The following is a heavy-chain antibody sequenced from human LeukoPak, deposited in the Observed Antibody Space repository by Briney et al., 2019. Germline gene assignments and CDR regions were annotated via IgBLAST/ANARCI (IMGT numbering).Heavy chain of an antibody. Sequence: PSGTLSLTCAVSGGSISSYYWSWIRQPPGKGLEWIGYIYYSGSTNYNPSLKSRVTISVDTSKNQFSLKLSSVTAADTAVYYCARVSTIFGVVTDNWFDPWGQGTLVTVSS. CDR3: ARVSTIFGVVTDNWFDP. D-gene: IGHD3-3*01. CDR2: IYYSGST. J-gene: IGHJ5*02. V-gene: IGHV4-59*01. CDR1: GGSISSYY.